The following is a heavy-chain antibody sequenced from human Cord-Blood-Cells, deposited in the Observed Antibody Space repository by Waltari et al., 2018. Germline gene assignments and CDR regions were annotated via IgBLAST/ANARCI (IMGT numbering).Heavy chain of an antibody. D-gene: IGHD3-3*01. J-gene: IGHJ2*01. CDR2: MNPNSGNT. V-gene: IGHV1-8*01. CDR3: ARGEEGAKRFLEWLFQNWYFDL. CDR1: GYTCTSYE. Sequence: VQLVQSGAEVKKPGASVKVFCETSGYTCTSYEINWLRPSTGQGLEWMGWMNPNSGNTGYAQKFQGRVTMTRNTSISTAYMELSSLRSEDTAVYYCARGEEGAKRFLEWLFQNWYFDLWGRGTLVTVSS.